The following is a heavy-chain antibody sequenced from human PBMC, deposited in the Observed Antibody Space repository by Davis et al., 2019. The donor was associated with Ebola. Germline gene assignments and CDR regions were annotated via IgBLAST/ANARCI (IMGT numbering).Heavy chain of an antibody. CDR1: GFTFDDYA. J-gene: IGHJ1*01. CDR2: ISWNSGSI. V-gene: IGHV3-9*01. Sequence: SLKISCAASGFTFDDYAMHWVRHAPGKGLEWVSGISWNSGSIGYADSVKGRFTISRDNAKNSLYLQMNSLRAEDTALYYCAKSAYGDYVVGYFQHWGQGTLVTVSS. D-gene: IGHD4-17*01. CDR3: AKSAYGDYVVGYFQH.